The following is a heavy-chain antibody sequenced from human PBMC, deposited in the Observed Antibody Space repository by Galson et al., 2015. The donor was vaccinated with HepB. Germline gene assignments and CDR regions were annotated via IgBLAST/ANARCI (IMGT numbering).Heavy chain of an antibody. J-gene: IGHJ3*02. D-gene: IGHD3-10*01. CDR1: GFTFSRNG. CDR2: ISSSSSYI. CDR3: ARVTTRFTMVTDAFDI. V-gene: IGHV3-21*01. Sequence: SLRLSCAASGFTFSRNGMNWVRQAPGKGLEWVSSISSSSSYIYYADSVKGRFTISRDNAKNSLYLQMSGLRAEDTAVYYCARVTTRFTMVTDAFDIWGQGTMVTVSS.